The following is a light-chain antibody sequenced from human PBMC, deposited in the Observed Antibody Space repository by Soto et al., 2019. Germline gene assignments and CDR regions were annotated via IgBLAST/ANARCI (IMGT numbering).Light chain of an antibody. Sequence: DIQMTQSPSTLSASVGDRVTITCRASQSISSWLAWYQQKPGKAPKLLIYKASSLESGVPSRLSGSGSGTEFTLTISSLQPDDFATYYCQQYNSDSLTFGGGTKV. CDR2: KAS. J-gene: IGKJ4*01. V-gene: IGKV1-5*03. CDR1: QSISSW. CDR3: QQYNSDSLT.